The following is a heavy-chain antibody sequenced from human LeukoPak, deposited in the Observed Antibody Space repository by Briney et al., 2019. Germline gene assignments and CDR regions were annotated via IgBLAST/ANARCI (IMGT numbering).Heavy chain of an antibody. Sequence: SETLSLTCTVSGYSISSSSYYWGWIRQPPGKGLEWIGSIYYSGSTYYNPSLKSRVTISVDTSKNQFSLKLSSVTAADTAVYYCARRKDIVVVVAGAFDIWGQGTMVTVSS. V-gene: IGHV4-39*01. J-gene: IGHJ3*02. D-gene: IGHD2-15*01. CDR1: GYSISSSSYY. CDR3: ARRKDIVVVVAGAFDI. CDR2: IYYSGST.